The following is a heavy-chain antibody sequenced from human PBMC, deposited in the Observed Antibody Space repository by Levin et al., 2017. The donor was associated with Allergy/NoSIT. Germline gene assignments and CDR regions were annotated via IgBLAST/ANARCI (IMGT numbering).Heavy chain of an antibody. CDR3: ARSSRGYGTFDY. Sequence: LSLTCAASGFNFNSYALSWVRQAPGKGLEWVAAIYASANSIYYSDSVKGRFTISKDNSKNTLYLHMSSLRADDTAVYFCARSSRGYGTFDYWGQGTLVTVSS. J-gene: IGHJ4*02. V-gene: IGHV3-23*05. D-gene: IGHD5-12*01. CDR2: IYASANSI. CDR1: GFNFNSYA.